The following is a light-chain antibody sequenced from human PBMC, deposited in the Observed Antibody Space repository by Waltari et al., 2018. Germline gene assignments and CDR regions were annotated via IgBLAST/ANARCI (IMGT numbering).Light chain of an antibody. CDR1: QSISSY. J-gene: IGKJ2*03. CDR2: AAS. Sequence: DIQMTQSPSSLSASVGDRVTITCRASQSISSYLNWYQQTPGKAPKVLIYAASSLQSGVPSRFSGSGSETDFTLTISSLQPEDFATYYCQQSYSTPCFGQGTKLEIK. V-gene: IGKV1-39*01. CDR3: QQSYSTPC.